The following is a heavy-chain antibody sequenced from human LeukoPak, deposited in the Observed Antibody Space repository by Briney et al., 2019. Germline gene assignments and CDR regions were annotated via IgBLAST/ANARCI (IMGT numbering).Heavy chain of an antibody. CDR3: ARGYGYDSRGYQTSVYYFDY. D-gene: IGHD3-22*01. V-gene: IGHV4-34*01. Sequence: SETLSLTCAVYGGPFSGYYWSWIRQPPGKGLEWIVEINHSGSTNYNPSLKSRVTISVDTSKNQFSLKLSSVTAADTAVYYCARGYGYDSRGYQTSVYYFDYWGQGTLVTVSP. CDR2: INHSGST. CDR1: GGPFSGYY. J-gene: IGHJ4*01.